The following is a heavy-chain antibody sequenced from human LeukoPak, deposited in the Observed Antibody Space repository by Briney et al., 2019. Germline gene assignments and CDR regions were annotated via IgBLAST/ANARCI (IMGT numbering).Heavy chain of an antibody. V-gene: IGHV4-59*12. CDR2: TYNSGST. Sequence: SETLSLTCTVSGGSISIYYWSWIRQPPGKGLEWIGYTYNSGSTNYNPSLKSRVTISVDTSKNQFSLKLSSVTAADTAVYYCARGLLKGTSSSLNYWGQGTLVTVSS. CDR1: GGSISIYY. D-gene: IGHD6-13*01. J-gene: IGHJ4*02. CDR3: ARGLLKGTSSSLNY.